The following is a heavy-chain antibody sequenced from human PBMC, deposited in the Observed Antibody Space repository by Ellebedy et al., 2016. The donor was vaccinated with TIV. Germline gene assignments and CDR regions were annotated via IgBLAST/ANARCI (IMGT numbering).Heavy chain of an antibody. V-gene: IGHV3-30-3*01. D-gene: IGHD6-19*01. Sequence: GGSLRLSCAASGFTFSSYAMHWVRQAPGKGLEWVAVISYDGSNKYYADSVKGRFTISRDNSKNTLYLQMNSLRAEDTAVYYCARGTYSSGWYPEGEDYWGQGTLVTVSS. CDR1: GFTFSSYA. J-gene: IGHJ4*02. CDR3: ARGTYSSGWYPEGEDY. CDR2: ISYDGSNK.